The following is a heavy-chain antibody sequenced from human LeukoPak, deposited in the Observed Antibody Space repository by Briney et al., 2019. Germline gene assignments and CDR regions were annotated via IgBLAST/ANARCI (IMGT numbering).Heavy chain of an antibody. CDR3: ARDPAIYGTADNWFDP. CDR2: INSDGSST. J-gene: IGHJ5*02. CDR1: GFTFSSYW. V-gene: IGHV3-74*01. D-gene: IGHD2-21*01. Sequence: GGSLRLSCAASGFTFSSYWMHWVRQAPGKGLVWASRINSDGSSTSYADSVKGRFTISRDNAKNTLYLQMNSLRAEDTAVYYCARDPAIYGTADNWFDPWGQGTLVTVSS.